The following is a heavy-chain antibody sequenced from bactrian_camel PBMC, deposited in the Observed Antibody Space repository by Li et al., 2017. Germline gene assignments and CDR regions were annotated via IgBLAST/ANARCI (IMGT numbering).Heavy chain of an antibody. CDR3: ATLTAEIG. D-gene: IGHD1*01. CDR2: IPTDGDNT. Sequence: VQLVESGGGLVQPGGSLTLSCAASGFTFSTLVMYWVRQAPGKGLEWVSTIPTDGDNTYYADSVKGRFTISRDNAKNTVDLQMNSLRSEDTALFYCATLTAEIGWGQGTQVTVS. CDR1: GFTFSTLV. V-gene: IGHV3S1*01. J-gene: IGHJ4*01.